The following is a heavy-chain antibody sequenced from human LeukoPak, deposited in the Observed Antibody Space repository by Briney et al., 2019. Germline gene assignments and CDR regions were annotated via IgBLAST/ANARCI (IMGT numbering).Heavy chain of an antibody. J-gene: IGHJ4*02. CDR2: IYYSGST. Sequence: PSETLSLTCTVSGGSISSYYWSWIRQPPGKGLEWIGYIYYSGSTNYNPSLESRVTISVDTSKNQFSLKLSSVAAADTAVYYCARGLVTTAFDYWGQGTLVTVSS. D-gene: IGHD4-17*01. CDR3: ARGLVTTAFDY. CDR1: GGSISSYY. V-gene: IGHV4-59*01.